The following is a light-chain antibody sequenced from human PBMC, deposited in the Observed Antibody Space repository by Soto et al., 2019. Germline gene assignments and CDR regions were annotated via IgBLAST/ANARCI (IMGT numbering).Light chain of an antibody. J-gene: IGKJ5*01. Sequence: DIQTTQSPSTLSASVGDRVTITCRASQGISSYLAWYQQKPGKAPKLLIYAASTLQSGVPSRFSGSGSGTDFTLTISSLQPEDFATYYCQQANSFPTFGQGTRLEIK. CDR3: QQANSFPT. V-gene: IGKV1-12*01. CDR1: QGISSY. CDR2: AAS.